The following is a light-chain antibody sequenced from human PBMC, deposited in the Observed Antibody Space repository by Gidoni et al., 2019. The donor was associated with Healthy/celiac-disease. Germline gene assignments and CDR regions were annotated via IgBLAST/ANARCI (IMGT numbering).Light chain of an antibody. CDR2: DAS. J-gene: IGKJ4*01. CDR1: QSVSSY. Sequence: EMVLKQSPATLSLSPGERATLSCRASQSVSSYLAWYQQKPGQAPRLLIYDASNRATGIPARFSGSWSGTDFTLTISSLEPEDFAVYYCQQRSNWPPXFXGGTKVEI. V-gene: IGKV3-11*01. CDR3: QQRSNWPPX.